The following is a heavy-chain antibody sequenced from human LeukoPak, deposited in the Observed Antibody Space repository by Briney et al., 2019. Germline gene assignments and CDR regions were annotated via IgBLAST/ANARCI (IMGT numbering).Heavy chain of an antibody. CDR2: ISWNSGSI. J-gene: IGHJ6*02. Sequence: SLSLSCAAPGFTFDDYAMHWVRQAPGKGLEWVSGISWNSGSIGYADSVKGRFTISRDNAKNSLYLQMNSLRAEDTALYYCAKDIRNYYYYGMDVWGQGTTVTVSS. CDR1: GFTFDDYA. V-gene: IGHV3-9*01. CDR3: AKDIRNYYYYGMDV.